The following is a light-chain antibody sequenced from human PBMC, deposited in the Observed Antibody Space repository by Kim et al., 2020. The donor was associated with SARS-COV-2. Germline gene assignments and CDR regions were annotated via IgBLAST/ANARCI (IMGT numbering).Light chain of an antibody. CDR2: GDS. CDR1: SSNIGSGYD. J-gene: IGLJ2*01. Sequence: RVTAACGGRSSNIGSGYDCSWYQQLPGTAPQLLIFGDSNRPPGVPDRFSGSKSGTSASLAITWVQAEEEADYYCKSYDSSLSGSVFGGGTQLTVL. V-gene: IGLV1-40*01. CDR3: KSYDSSLSGSV.